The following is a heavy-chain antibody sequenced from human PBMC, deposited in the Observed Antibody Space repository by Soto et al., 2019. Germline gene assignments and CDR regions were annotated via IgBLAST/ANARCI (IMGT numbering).Heavy chain of an antibody. D-gene: IGHD6-13*01. J-gene: IGHJ6*03. V-gene: IGHV1-8*02. Sequence: ASVKVSCKASGYTFTSYDINWVRQATGQGLEWMGWMNPNSSNTGYAQKFQGRVTMTRNTSISTAYMDLSSLRSEDTAVYYCARGREEKAAAGTIVTGYYYYYYMDVWGKGTTVTVSS. CDR1: GYTFTSYD. CDR3: ARGREEKAAAGTIVTGYYYYYYMDV. CDR2: MNPNSSNT.